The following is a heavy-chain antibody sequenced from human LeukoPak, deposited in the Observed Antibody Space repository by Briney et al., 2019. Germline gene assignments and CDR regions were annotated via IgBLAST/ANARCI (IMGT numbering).Heavy chain of an antibody. D-gene: IGHD3-10*01. CDR3: ARGLGNGSGSYYSYYYMDV. V-gene: IGHV4-61*01. CDR1: GGSISSSSYY. Sequence: SETLSPTCTVSGGSISSSSYYWSWIRQPPGKGLEWIGYIYYSGSTNYNPSLKSRVTISVDTSKNQFSLKLSSVTAADTAVYYCARGLGNGSGSYYSYYYMDVWGKGTTVTISS. CDR2: IYYSGST. J-gene: IGHJ6*03.